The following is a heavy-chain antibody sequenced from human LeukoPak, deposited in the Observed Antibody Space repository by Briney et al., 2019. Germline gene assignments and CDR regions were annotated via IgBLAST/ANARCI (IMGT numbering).Heavy chain of an antibody. J-gene: IGHJ5*02. Sequence: PGGSLRLSCTASGFTFSSYWMHWVRQTPGKGLVWVSRINTDGSGTNYADSVKGRFTISRDNAKNTLYLQMNSLRAEDTAVYYCARDPKPYCSGGTCYYYWFDPWGQGTLVTVSS. CDR2: INTDGSGT. CDR1: GFTFSSYW. D-gene: IGHD2-15*01. CDR3: ARDPKPYCSGGTCYYYWFDP. V-gene: IGHV3-74*01.